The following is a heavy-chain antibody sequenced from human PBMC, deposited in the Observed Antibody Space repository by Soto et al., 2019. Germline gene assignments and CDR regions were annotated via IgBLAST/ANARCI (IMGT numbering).Heavy chain of an antibody. CDR2: ISSSGSTT. CDR3: ARDTSSSWFDY. J-gene: IGHJ4*02. D-gene: IGHD6-6*01. Sequence: EVQLVESGGGLVQPGGSLRLSCAASGFTFSSYSMNWVRQAPGKGLEWVSYISSSGSTTYYADSVKGRFTISRDNAKNSLYLQMNSLRAEDTAVYYCARDTSSSWFDYWGQGALVTVSS. V-gene: IGHV3-48*01. CDR1: GFTFSSYS.